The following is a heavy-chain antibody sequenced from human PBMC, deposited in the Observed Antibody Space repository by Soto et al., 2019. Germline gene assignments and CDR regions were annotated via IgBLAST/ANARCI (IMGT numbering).Heavy chain of an antibody. J-gene: IGHJ6*02. CDR3: ARFPGGSGSYYDHYYYGMDV. V-gene: IGHV4-4*02. CDR1: GGSISSSNW. CDR2: IYHSGST. Sequence: LSLTCAVSGGSISSSNWWSWVRQPPGKGLEWIGEIYHSGSTNYNPSLKSRVTISVDKSKNQFSLKLSSVTAADTAVYYCARFPGGSGSYYDHYYYGMDVWGQGTTVTVSS. D-gene: IGHD3-10*01.